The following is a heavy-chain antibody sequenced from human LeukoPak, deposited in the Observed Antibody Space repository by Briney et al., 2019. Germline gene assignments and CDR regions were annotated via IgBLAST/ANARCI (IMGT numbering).Heavy chain of an antibody. J-gene: IGHJ5*02. D-gene: IGHD6-13*01. V-gene: IGHV4-34*01. CDR3: ARGQRIAAAGSRWFDP. Sequence: SETLSLTCAVYGGSFSGYYWSWIRQPPGKGLEWIGEINHSGSTNYNPSLKSRVTISVDTSKNQFSLKLSSVTAADTAVYYRARGQRIAAAGSRWFDPWGQGTLVTVSS. CDR2: INHSGST. CDR1: GGSFSGYY.